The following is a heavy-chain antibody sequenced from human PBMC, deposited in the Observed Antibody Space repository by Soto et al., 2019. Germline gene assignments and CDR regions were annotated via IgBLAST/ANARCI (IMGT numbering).Heavy chain of an antibody. CDR2: IIPIFGTA. J-gene: IGHJ6*02. CDR1: GGTFSSYA. CDR3: ARAGLRFLEWLSRPYYYYYGMDV. V-gene: IGHV1-69*13. Sequence: SVKVSCKASGGTFSSYAISWVLQAPGQGLEWMGGIIPIFGTANYAQKFQGRVTITADESTSTAYMELSSLRSEDTAVYYCARAGLRFLEWLSRPYYYYYGMDVWGQGTTVTVSS. D-gene: IGHD3-3*01.